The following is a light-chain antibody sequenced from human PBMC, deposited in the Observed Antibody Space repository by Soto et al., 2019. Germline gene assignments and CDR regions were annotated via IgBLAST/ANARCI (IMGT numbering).Light chain of an antibody. J-gene: IGKJ1*01. CDR1: QSVSSN. CDR2: GAS. CDR3: HQYDSWPRT. V-gene: IGKV3-15*01. Sequence: EIVLTQSPDTLSVSPGERATLSCRASQSVSSNLAWYQQKPGQAPRLLMYGASTGASGFPARFSGSGSETEFTLTINSLQSEDFAVYYCHQYDSWPRTFGQGTKVDIK.